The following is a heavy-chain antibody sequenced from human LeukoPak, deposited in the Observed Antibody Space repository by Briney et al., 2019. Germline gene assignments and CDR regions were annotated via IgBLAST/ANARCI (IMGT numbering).Heavy chain of an antibody. Sequence: SVTVSCKASGGTFSSYAISWVRQAPGQGLEWMGRIIPIFGTANYAQKFQGRVTITTDESTSTAYMELSSLRSEDTAVYYCARERPYDYVWGSYRYAYDYWGQGTLVTVSS. CDR3: ARERPYDYVWGSYRYAYDY. CDR2: IIPIFGTA. D-gene: IGHD3-16*02. V-gene: IGHV1-69*05. J-gene: IGHJ4*02. CDR1: GGTFSSYA.